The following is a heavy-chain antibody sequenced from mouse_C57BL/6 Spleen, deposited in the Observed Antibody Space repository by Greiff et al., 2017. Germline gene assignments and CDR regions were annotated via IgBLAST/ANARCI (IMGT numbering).Heavy chain of an antibody. Sequence: QVQLQQSGAELVRPGTSVKVSCKASGYAFTNYLIEWVQQRPGQGLEWIGMIHPNSGSTNYNEKFKSKATLTVDKSSSTAYMQLSSLTSEDSAVYYCARISYGYDDYYAMDYWGQGTSVTVSS. CDR1: GYAFTNYL. V-gene: IGHV1-54*01. D-gene: IGHD2-2*01. J-gene: IGHJ4*01. CDR2: IHPNSGST. CDR3: ARISYGYDDYYAMDY.